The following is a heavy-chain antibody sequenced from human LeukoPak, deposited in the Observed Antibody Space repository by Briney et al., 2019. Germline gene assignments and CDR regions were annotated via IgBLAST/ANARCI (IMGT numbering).Heavy chain of an antibody. CDR3: ARDDGYYDSPGSMFDY. D-gene: IGHD3-22*01. J-gene: IGHJ4*02. V-gene: IGHV3-30-3*01. CDR1: GFTFSRYA. CDR2: TSFDGSNQ. Sequence: GGSLRLSCAASGFTFSRYAMHWVRQAPGEGLEWVALTSFDGSNQYYVDFVKGRFIISRDNSKNTLYLQMNSLRAEDTAVYYCARDDGYYDSPGSMFDYWGQGTLVTVSS.